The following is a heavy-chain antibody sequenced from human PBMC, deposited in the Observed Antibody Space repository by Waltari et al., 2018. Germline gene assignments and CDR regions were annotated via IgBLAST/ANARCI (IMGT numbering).Heavy chain of an antibody. CDR1: GYTFSDSW. D-gene: IGHD3-10*01. Sequence: EVQLVQSGAEVKEPGESLKISCKASGYTFSDSWVGWVRQMPGKGLEWRGIIYPDNFDIMYSPSFQGQVTISADESNSIAYLQWSSLKSSDTATYYCASRRGLYDRTTYYWVWGQGTLVTVS. CDR2: IYPDNFDI. CDR3: ASRRGLYDRTTYYWV. V-gene: IGHV5-51*01. J-gene: IGHJ4*02.